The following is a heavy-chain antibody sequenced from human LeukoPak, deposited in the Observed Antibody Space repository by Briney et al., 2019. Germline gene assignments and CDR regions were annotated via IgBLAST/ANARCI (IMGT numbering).Heavy chain of an antibody. J-gene: IGHJ6*02. CDR1: GFTFSSYG. CDR3: AKGKGRGYSGYGGTDV. V-gene: IGHV3-30*18. CDR2: ISYDGSNK. D-gene: IGHD5-12*01. Sequence: GGSLRLSCAASGFTFSSYGMHWVRQAPGKGLEWVAVISYDGSNKYYADSVKGRFTISRDNSKNTLYLQMNSLRAEDTAVYYCAKGKGRGYSGYGGTDVWGQGTTVTVSS.